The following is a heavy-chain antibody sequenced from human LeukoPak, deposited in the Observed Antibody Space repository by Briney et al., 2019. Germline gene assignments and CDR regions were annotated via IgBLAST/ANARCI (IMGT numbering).Heavy chain of an antibody. D-gene: IGHD6-19*01. CDR1: GGTFSSYA. V-gene: IGHV1-69*06. Sequence: ASVKVSCKASGGTFSSYAISWVRQAPGQGLEWMGGIIPIFGTANHAQKFQGRVTITADKSTSTAYMELSSLRSEDTAVYYCASSVPKQWLDRTGAFDIRGQGTMVTVSS. CDR2: IIPIFGTA. CDR3: ASSVPKQWLDRTGAFDI. J-gene: IGHJ3*02.